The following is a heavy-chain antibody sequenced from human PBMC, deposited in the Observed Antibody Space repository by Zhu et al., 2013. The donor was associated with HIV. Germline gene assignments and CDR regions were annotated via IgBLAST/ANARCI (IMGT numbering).Heavy chain of an antibody. Sequence: QMQLVQSGPEVKKPGTSVKVSCTASGFTFTSSAVQWVRQARGQRLEWMGWIVVGSGNTNSAQTFQGRVTITRDMSTSTAYMELFSLRSDDTAVYYCAREGDTTGYFYYYYGMDVWGQGTTVTVSS. J-gene: IGHJ6*02. CDR1: GFTFTSSA. D-gene: IGHD3-22*01. CDR2: IVVGSGNT. CDR3: AREGDTTGYFYYYYGMDV. V-gene: IGHV1-58*01.